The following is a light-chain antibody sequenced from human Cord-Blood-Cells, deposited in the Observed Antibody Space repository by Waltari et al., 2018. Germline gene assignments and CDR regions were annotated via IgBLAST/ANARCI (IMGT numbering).Light chain of an antibody. J-gene: IGKJ1*01. CDR1: QSISSY. Sequence: DIQMTQPPSSLSASVGDRVTITCRASQSISSYLNWYQQKPGKAPKLLIYAASSLQSGVPSRFSGSGSGTDFTLTSSRLQPEDFATYYCQQSYSTPTFGQGTKVEIK. CDR2: AAS. V-gene: IGKV1-39*01. CDR3: QQSYSTPT.